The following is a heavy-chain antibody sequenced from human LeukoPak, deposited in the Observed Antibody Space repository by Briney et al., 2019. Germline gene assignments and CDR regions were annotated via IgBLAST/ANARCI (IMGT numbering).Heavy chain of an antibody. D-gene: IGHD4-23*01. J-gene: IGHJ4*02. V-gene: IGHV1-69*06. CDR3: ARGRDFIRTVVTGYYFDY. CDR1: GGTFSSYA. CDR2: IIPIFGTA. Sequence: ASVKVSCKASGGTFSSYAISWVRQAPGQGLEWMGGIIPIFGTANYAQKFQGRVTITADKSTSTAYMELSSLRSEDTAVYYCARGRDFIRTVVTGYYFDYWGQGTLVTVSS.